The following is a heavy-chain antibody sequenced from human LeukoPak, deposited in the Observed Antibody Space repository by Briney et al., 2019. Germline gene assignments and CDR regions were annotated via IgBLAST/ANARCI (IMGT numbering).Heavy chain of an antibody. CDR3: ARELSGTGYFQH. CDR2: IIPIFGTA. V-gene: IGHV1-69*13. CDR1: GGTSSSYA. Sequence: SVKVSCKASGGTSSSYAISWVRQAPGQGLEWMGGIIPIFGTANYAQKFQGRVTITADGSTSTAYMELSSLRSEDTAVYYCARELSGTGYFQHWGQGTLVTVSS. J-gene: IGHJ1*01. D-gene: IGHD2-8*02.